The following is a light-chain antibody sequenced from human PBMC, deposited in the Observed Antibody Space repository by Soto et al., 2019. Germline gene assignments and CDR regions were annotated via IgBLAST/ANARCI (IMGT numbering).Light chain of an antibody. V-gene: IGKV3-20*01. CDR1: ESVSNNY. CDR3: QQYGGTPPT. CDR2: YAS. J-gene: IGKJ1*01. Sequence: EIVLTQSPGTLSLSPGERATLSCRASESVSNNYLAWYQRKPGQAPRLLIYYASYIATDVPYSFSGSGSGTDFTLTIGRLEAEDFAVYICQQYGGTPPTFGLGTKVEIK.